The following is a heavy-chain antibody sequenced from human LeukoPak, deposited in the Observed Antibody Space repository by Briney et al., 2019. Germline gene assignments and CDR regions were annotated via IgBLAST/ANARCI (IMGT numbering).Heavy chain of an antibody. V-gene: IGHV1-8*02. Sequence: ASVKVSCKASGYTFTSYGINWVRQATGQGLEWMGWMNPDSGNTGFAQKFQGRVTLTRNTSINTAYMELSSLRSEDTAVYYCARSLFEATAAGHWGQGTLVTVSS. CDR1: GYTFTSYG. CDR2: MNPDSGNT. J-gene: IGHJ4*02. CDR3: ARSLFEATAAGH. D-gene: IGHD6-13*01.